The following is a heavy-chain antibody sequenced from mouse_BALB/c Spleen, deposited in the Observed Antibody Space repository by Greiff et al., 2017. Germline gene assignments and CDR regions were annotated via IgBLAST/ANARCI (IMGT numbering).Heavy chain of an antibody. CDR3: ARDYYGYGEAWFAY. CDR2: INPYNDGT. V-gene: IGHV1-14*01. J-gene: IGHJ3*01. D-gene: IGHD1-2*01. Sequence: EVKLQQSGPELVKPGASVKMSCKASGYTFTSYVMHWVKQKPGQGLEWIGYINPYNDGTKYNEKFKGKATLTSDKSSSTAYMELSSLTSEDSAVYYCARDYYGYGEAWFAYWGQGTLVTVSA. CDR1: GYTFTSYV.